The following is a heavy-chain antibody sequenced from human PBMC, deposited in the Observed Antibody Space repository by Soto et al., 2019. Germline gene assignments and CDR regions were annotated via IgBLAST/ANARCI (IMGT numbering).Heavy chain of an antibody. Sequence: QVQLQESGPGLVKPSETLSLTCTVSGGSISSYYWSWIRQPPGKGLEWIGYIYYSGGTNHNPSLKSRVTISVDTSKNQFSLKLRSVTAADTAVYYCARGLYSSSWYRADDWGQGTLVTVSS. J-gene: IGHJ4*02. V-gene: IGHV4-59*01. CDR2: IYYSGGT. D-gene: IGHD6-13*01. CDR1: GGSISSYY. CDR3: ARGLYSSSWYRADD.